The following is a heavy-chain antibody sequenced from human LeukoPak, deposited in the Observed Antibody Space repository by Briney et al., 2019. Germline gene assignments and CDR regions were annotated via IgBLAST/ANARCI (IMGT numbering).Heavy chain of an antibody. J-gene: IGHJ6*02. Sequence: GGSLRLSCAASGFTFSSYNMNWVRQAPGKELEWVSSISSSSTYIYYADSVKGRFTISRDNAKNSLYLQMNSLRAEDTAVYYCARSIEANGLDVWGQGTTVTVSS. V-gene: IGHV3-21*01. D-gene: IGHD6-25*01. CDR3: ARSIEANGLDV. CDR2: ISSSSTYI. CDR1: GFTFSSYN.